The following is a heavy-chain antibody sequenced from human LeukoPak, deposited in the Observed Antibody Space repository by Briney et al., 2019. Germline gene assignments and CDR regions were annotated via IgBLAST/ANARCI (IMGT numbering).Heavy chain of an antibody. V-gene: IGHV4-4*07. CDR3: ARDPRYCTNGVCYSGIDY. J-gene: IGHJ4*02. CDR1: GGSISSYY. Sequence: SETLSLTCTVSGGSISSYYWSWIRQPAGKGLEWIGRIYTSGSTNYNPSLKSRVTISVDTSKNQFSLKLSSVTAADTAVYYCARDPRYCTNGVCYSGIDYWGQGTLVTVSS. D-gene: IGHD2-8*01. CDR2: IYTSGST.